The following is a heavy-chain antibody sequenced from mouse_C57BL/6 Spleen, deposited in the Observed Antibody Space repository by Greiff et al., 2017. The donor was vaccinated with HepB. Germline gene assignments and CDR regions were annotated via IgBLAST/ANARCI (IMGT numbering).Heavy chain of an antibody. J-gene: IGHJ1*03. CDR1: GFTLSDYG. V-gene: IGHV5-17*01. D-gene: IGHD1-1*01. Sequence: EVKLVESGGGLVKPGGSLKLSCAASGFTLSDYGMHWVRQAPEKGLEWVAYISSGSSTIYYADTVKGRFTISRDNAKNTLFLQMTSLRSEDTAMYYCARNYGSSYWYFDVWGTGTTVTVSS. CDR3: ARNYGSSYWYFDV. CDR2: ISSGSSTI.